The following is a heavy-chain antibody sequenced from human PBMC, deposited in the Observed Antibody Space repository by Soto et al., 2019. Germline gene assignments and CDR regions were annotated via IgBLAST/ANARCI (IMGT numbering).Heavy chain of an antibody. V-gene: IGHV1-3*01. CDR1: GYTFTSYA. CDR3: VRAHMLWFGEI. Sequence: ASVKVSCKASGYTFTSYAMHWVRQAPGQRLEWMGWINAGNGNTKYSQKFQGRVTITRDTSASTAYMELSSLRSEDTAVYYCVRAHMLWFGEIWGQGTMVTVSS. D-gene: IGHD3-10*01. J-gene: IGHJ3*02. CDR2: INAGNGNT.